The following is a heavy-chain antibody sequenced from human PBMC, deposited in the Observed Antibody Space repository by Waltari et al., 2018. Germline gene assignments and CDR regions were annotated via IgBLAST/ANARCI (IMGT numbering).Heavy chain of an antibody. CDR1: GFTFSYYS. V-gene: IGHV3-21*01. CDR3: ARVPERIEVATTSWT. Sequence: EVQLVESGGGLVKPGGSLRLSCEGSGFTFSYYSMHWVRQAPGKGLGWVSSISSSSYFIYYADSVKGRFTISRDNAKNSLYLQMNSLRAEDTAVYYCARVPERIEVATTSWTWGQVALVTVSS. CDR2: ISSSSYFI. D-gene: IGHD6-19*01. J-gene: IGHJ4*02.